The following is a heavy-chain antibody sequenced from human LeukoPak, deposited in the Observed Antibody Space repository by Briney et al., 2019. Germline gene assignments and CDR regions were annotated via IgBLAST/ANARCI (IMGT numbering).Heavy chain of an antibody. Sequence: PSQTLSLTCAVSGGSVSSGGYSWSWIRQPPGKGLEWIGYIYDSGSTYYNPSLKSRVTISLDRSKNQFSLKLTSVTAADTAVYYCARDPRWNAFDIWGQGTVVTVSS. D-gene: IGHD1-1*01. J-gene: IGHJ3*02. CDR3: ARDPRWNAFDI. CDR2: IYDSGST. V-gene: IGHV4-30-2*01. CDR1: GGSVSSGGYS.